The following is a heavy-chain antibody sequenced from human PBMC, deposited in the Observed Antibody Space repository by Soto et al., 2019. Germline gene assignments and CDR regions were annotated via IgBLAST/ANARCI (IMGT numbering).Heavy chain of an antibody. CDR2: IYDGGTT. Sequence: SDTLSLTSTVSGVSISSAVYCWSWIRQSPDKGLEWIGHIYDGGTTYSSPSLKGRVTISADTSETQFSLKLNSVSAADTAVYYCARGPSGDKVDYWGQG. D-gene: IGHD7-27*01. CDR3: ARGPSGDKVDY. CDR1: GVSISSAVYC. J-gene: IGHJ4*02. V-gene: IGHV4-30-4*02.